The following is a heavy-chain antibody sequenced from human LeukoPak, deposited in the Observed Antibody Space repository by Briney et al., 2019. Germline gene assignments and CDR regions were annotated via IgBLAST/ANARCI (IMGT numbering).Heavy chain of an antibody. V-gene: IGHV4-34*01. D-gene: IGHD3-10*01. CDR2: INHSGST. CDR1: GGSFSGYY. Sequence: SETLSLTCAVYGGSFSGYYWSWTRQPPGKGLEWIGEINHSGSTNYNPSLKSRVTISVDTSKNQFSLKLSSVTAADTAVYYCASSRSAWFGELFVGVPPPHYGMDVWGQGTTVTVSS. CDR3: ASSRSAWFGELFVGVPPPHYGMDV. J-gene: IGHJ6*02.